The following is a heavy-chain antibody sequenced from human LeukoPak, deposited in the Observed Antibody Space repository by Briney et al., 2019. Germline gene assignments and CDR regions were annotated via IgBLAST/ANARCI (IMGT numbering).Heavy chain of an antibody. CDR2: IYTSGST. CDR1: GGSISSYY. CDR3: ARAFLSYYGSGSTYYYYYYMDV. J-gene: IGHJ6*03. D-gene: IGHD3-10*01. V-gene: IGHV4-4*07. Sequence: SETLSLTCTVSGGSISSYYWSWIRQPAGKGLEWIGRIYTSGSTNYNPSLKSRVTISVDTSKNQFSLKLSSVTAADTAVYYCARAFLSYYGSGSTYYYYYYMDVWGKGTTVTISS.